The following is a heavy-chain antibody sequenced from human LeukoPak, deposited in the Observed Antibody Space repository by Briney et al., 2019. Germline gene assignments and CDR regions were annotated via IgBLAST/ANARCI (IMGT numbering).Heavy chain of an antibody. Sequence: GGSLRLSCVGSGFNFGIYSMDWVRQAPGKGLEWVAYVSAGSTGIFYAASVKGRFSISRDNAQKSLYLQMNSLRAEDTAIYYCVREKGGFGFVLWGRGTLVTVSS. CDR1: GFNFGIYS. CDR3: VREKGGFGFVL. J-gene: IGHJ4*02. V-gene: IGHV3-48*04. CDR2: VSAGSTGI. D-gene: IGHD3-16*01.